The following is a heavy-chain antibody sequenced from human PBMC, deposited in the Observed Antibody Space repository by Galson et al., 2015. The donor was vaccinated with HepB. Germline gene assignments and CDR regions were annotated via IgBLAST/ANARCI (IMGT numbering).Heavy chain of an antibody. CDR1: GFTFSSYS. D-gene: IGHD6-6*01. CDR2: ISSSSSYI. CDR3: ARETQLGDYYYMDV. J-gene: IGHJ6*03. Sequence: SLRLSCAASGFTFSSYSMNWVRQAPGKGLEWVSSISSSSSYIYYADSVKGRFTISRDNAKNSLYLQMNSLRAEDTAVYYCARETQLGDYYYMDVWGKGTTVTVSS. V-gene: IGHV3-21*01.